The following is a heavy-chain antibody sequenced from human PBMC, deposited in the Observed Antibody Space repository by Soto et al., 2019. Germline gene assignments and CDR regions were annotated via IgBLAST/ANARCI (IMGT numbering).Heavy chain of an antibody. V-gene: IGHV4-39*01. J-gene: IGHJ6*03. Sequence: QLQLQESGPGLVKPSETLSLTCTVSGGSISSSSYYWGWIRQPPGKGLEWIGSIYYSGSTYYNPSLKSRVTISVDTSKNQFSLKLSSVTAADTAVYYCASGRAYQLLRPFYYYYYMDVWGKGTTVTVSS. D-gene: IGHD2-2*01. CDR1: GGSISSSSYY. CDR2: IYYSGST. CDR3: ASGRAYQLLRPFYYYYYMDV.